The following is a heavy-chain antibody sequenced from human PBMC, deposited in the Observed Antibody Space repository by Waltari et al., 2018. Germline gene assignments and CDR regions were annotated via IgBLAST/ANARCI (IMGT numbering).Heavy chain of an antibody. Sequence: QLQLQESGPGLVKPSETLSLTCTVSGGSISSSSYYWGWIRQPPGKGLEWIGSIYYSGSTDYNPSLKGRVTISVDTSKNQFALKLSSVTAADTAVYYCARVRQGQQPVYYYYGMDVWGQGTTVTVSS. J-gene: IGHJ6*02. D-gene: IGHD6-13*01. V-gene: IGHV4-39*07. CDR3: ARVRQGQQPVYYYYGMDV. CDR1: GGSISSSSYY. CDR2: IYYSGST.